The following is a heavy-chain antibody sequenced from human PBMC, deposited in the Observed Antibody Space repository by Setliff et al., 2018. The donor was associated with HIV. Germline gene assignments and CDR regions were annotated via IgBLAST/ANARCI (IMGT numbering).Heavy chain of an antibody. D-gene: IGHD3-10*01. V-gene: IGHV4-30-4*01. CDR2: IYYSGDT. Sequence: SETLSLTCTVSGASVNSDDYYWSWIRQTPGKGLEWIGYIYYSGDTYYNATLQSRATILLDTSKNQFFLTLTSVTAADTAVYFCARVPFGSGSCYFDFWGQGTLVTVSS. J-gene: IGHJ4*02. CDR3: ARVPFGSGSCYFDF. CDR1: GASVNSDDYY.